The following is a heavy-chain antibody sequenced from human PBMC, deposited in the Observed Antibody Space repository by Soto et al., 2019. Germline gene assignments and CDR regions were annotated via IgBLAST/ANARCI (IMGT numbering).Heavy chain of an antibody. CDR3: ARADYGDNAFDI. J-gene: IGHJ3*02. CDR1: GGTFSSYT. CDR2: IITILGIA. Sequence: QVQLVQSGAEVKKPGSSVKVSCKASGGTFSSYTISWVRQAPGQGLEWMGRIITILGIANYAQKFQGRVTITADKSTSTAYMELSSLRAEDTAVYYCARADYGDNAFDIWGQGTMVTVSS. V-gene: IGHV1-69*02. D-gene: IGHD4-17*01.